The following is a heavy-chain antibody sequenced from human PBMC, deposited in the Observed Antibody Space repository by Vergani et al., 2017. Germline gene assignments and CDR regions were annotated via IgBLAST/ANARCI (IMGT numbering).Heavy chain of an antibody. J-gene: IGHJ4*02. D-gene: IGHD2-2*01. Sequence: EVQLVESGGGLVQPGGSLRLSCAASGFTVSSNYMSWVRQAPGKGLEWVANIKQDGSEKYYVDSVKGRFTISRDNAKNSLYLQMNSLRAEDTAVYYCAREPRYCSSTSCSVSGIFNYWGQGTLVTVSS. V-gene: IGHV3-7*01. CDR2: IKQDGSEK. CDR3: AREPRYCSSTSCSVSGIFNY. CDR1: GFTVSSNY.